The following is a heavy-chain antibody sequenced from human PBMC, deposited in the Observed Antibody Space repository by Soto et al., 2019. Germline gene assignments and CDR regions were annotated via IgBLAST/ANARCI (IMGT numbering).Heavy chain of an antibody. D-gene: IGHD3-22*01. CDR3: ARDCYYDSSGYYPPYFGY. CDR2: IYHSGST. Sequence: PSETLSLTCAVSGYSISSGYYWCWIRQPPGKGLEWIGSIYHSGSTYYNPSLKSRVTISVDTSKNQFSLKLSSVTAADTAVYYCARDCYYDSSGYYPPYFGYWGQGTLVTVSS. CDR1: GYSISSGYY. J-gene: IGHJ4*02. V-gene: IGHV4-38-2*02.